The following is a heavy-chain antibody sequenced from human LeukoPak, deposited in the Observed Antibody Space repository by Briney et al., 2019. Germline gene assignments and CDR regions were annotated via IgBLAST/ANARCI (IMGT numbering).Heavy chain of an antibody. J-gene: IGHJ4*02. Sequence: PSETLSLTCAVSGGSISRGGYSWSWIRQPPGKGLEWIGYIYHSGSTYYNPSLKSRVTISVDRSKNQFSLKLSSVTAADTAIYYCTRESGAFSPFGFWGQGTLVTVSS. CDR3: TRESGAFSPFGF. V-gene: IGHV4-30-2*01. D-gene: IGHD1-26*01. CDR1: GGSISRGGYS. CDR2: IYHSGST.